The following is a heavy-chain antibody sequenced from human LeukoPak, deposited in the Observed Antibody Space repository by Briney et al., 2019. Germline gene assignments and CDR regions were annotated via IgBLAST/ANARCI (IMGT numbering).Heavy chain of an antibody. CDR3: ARTRYYDSSGYYFDDAFDI. D-gene: IGHD3-22*01. Sequence: QPGGSLRLSCAASGFTFSSYEMNWVRQAPGKGPEWGSYISSSGSTIYYADSVKGRFTISRDNAKNSLYLQMNSLRAEDTAVYYCARTRYYDSSGYYFDDAFDIWGQGTMVTVSS. V-gene: IGHV3-48*03. CDR2: ISSSGSTI. CDR1: GFTFSSYE. J-gene: IGHJ3*02.